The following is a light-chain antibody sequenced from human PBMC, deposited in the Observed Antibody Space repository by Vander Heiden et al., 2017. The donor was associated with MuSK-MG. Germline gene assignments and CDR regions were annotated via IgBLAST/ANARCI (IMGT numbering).Light chain of an antibody. V-gene: IGKV3-11*01. Sequence: IVLTQSPVTLSLSPGERATLSCRASQSVSSYLAWYQHKPGQAPRLLIYDASNRANDSPDRFSGSGSGTDFTLTSSSREPEDFAVYYWQQRSNWLTFGGGTKVEIK. J-gene: IGKJ4*01. CDR2: DAS. CDR3: QQRSNWLT. CDR1: QSVSSY.